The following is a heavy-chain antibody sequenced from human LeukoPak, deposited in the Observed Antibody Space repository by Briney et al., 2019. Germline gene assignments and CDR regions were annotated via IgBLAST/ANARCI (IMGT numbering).Heavy chain of an antibody. CDR3: ARDTPWCSGGSCYGGVDY. CDR1: GGSISSGGYY. J-gene: IGHJ4*02. Sequence: PSQTLSLTCTVSGGSISSGGYYWGWIRQHPGKGLEWIGYIYYSGSTYYNPSLKSRATISVDTSKNQFSLKLSSVTAADTAVYYCARDTPWCSGGSCYGGVDYWGQGTLVTVSS. V-gene: IGHV4-31*03. CDR2: IYYSGST. D-gene: IGHD2-15*01.